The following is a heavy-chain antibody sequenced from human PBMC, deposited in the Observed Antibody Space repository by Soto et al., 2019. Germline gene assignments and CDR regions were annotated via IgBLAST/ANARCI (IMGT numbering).Heavy chain of an antibody. CDR2: ISGSGGST. Sequence: GGSLRLSCAASGFTFSSYAMSWVRQAPGKGLEWVSAISGSGGSTYYADSVKGRFTISRDNSKNTLYLQMNSLRAEDTAVYYCAKDRVVVVPAAMFRYFDLWGRGTLVTVSS. CDR3: AKDRVVVVPAAMFRYFDL. V-gene: IGHV3-23*01. D-gene: IGHD2-2*01. J-gene: IGHJ2*01. CDR1: GFTFSSYA.